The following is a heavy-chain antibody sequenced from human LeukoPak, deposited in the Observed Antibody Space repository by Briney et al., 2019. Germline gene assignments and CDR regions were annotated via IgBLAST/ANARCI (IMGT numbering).Heavy chain of an antibody. Sequence: PGGSLRLSCAASGFTFNNAWMSWVRQAPGKGLEWVANIKQDGSEKYYVDSVKGRFTISRDNAKNSLYLQMNSLRAEDTAVYYCASSSGGYYPWYQGNYFDYWGQGTLVTVSS. V-gene: IGHV3-7*01. J-gene: IGHJ4*02. D-gene: IGHD3-22*01. CDR1: GFTFNNAW. CDR2: IKQDGSEK. CDR3: ASSSGGYYPWYQGNYFDY.